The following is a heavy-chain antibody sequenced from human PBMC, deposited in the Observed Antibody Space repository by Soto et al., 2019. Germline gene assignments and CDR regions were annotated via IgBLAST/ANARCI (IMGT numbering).Heavy chain of an antibody. CDR2: IYPGDSDT. D-gene: IGHD2-2*03. CDR3: ARSPGYCSSTSCYSIKWFDP. V-gene: IGHV5-51*01. J-gene: IGHJ5*02. CDR1: GYSFTSYW. Sequence: GESLKISCKGSGYSFTSYWIGWVRQMPGKGLEWMGIIYPGDSDTRYSPSFQGQVTISADKSISTAYLQWSSLKASDTAMYYCARSPGYCSSTSCYSIKWFDPWGQGTLVTVSS.